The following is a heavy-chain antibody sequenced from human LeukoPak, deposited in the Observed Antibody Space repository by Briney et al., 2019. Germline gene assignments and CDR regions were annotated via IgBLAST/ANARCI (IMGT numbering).Heavy chain of an antibody. D-gene: IGHD1-1*01. CDR2: ISAYNGNT. V-gene: IGHV1-18*01. Sequence: EVSVKVSCKASGYTFTSYGISWVRQAPGQGLEWMGWISAYNGNTNYAQKLQGRVTMTTDTSTSTAYMELRSLRSDDTAVYYCARDPTTTEAHDYWGQGTLVTVSS. J-gene: IGHJ4*02. CDR1: GYTFTSYG. CDR3: ARDPTTTEAHDY.